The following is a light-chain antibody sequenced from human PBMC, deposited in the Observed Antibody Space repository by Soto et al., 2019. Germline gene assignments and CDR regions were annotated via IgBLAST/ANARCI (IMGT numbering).Light chain of an antibody. CDR2: AAS. V-gene: IGKV1-39*01. J-gene: IGKJ5*01. CDR1: QSISSY. Sequence: IQMTQSPSSLSASVGDRVTITCRASQSISSYLNWYQQKPGKAPKHLIYAASSLQSGVPSRFSGSGSGTDFTLTISSLLPEDFATYYCQQSYSTPPLTFGQGTRLEIK. CDR3: QQSYSTPPLT.